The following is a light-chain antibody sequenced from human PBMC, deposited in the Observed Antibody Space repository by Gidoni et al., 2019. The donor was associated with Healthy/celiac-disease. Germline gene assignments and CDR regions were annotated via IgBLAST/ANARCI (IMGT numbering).Light chain of an antibody. CDR1: QSFSSSY. J-gene: IGKJ1*01. CDR3: QQYGSSTWT. CDR2: GAS. V-gene: IGKV3-20*01. Sequence: IVLTQSPGTLSLSTGERATLSCRASQSFSSSYLAWYQQKPGQAPRLLIYGASSRATGIPDRFSGSGSGTDFTLTISRLEPEDFAVYYCQQYGSSTWTFGQGTKVEIK.